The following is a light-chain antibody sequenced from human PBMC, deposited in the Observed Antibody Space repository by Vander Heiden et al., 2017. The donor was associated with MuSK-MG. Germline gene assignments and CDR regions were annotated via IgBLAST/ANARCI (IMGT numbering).Light chain of an antibody. Sequence: QSALTQPASVSGPPRQSITISCTGTNSDIGAHDYVSWYQQQPGRAPKLLIYEAFYRTSGISGRFSGSKSVNTASLTISGLQPEDEATYYCASYSLDTTLVFGGGTEVTVL. CDR2: EAF. CDR3: ASYSLDTTLV. V-gene: IGLV2-14*03. CDR1: NSDIGAHDY. J-gene: IGLJ2*01.